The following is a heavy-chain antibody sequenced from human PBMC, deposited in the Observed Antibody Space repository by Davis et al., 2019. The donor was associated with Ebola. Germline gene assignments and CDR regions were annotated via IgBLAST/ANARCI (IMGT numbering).Heavy chain of an antibody. Sequence: GESLKISCAASGFTFSNYGMNWVRQAPGKGKEWVATISSDGSNVYYADSVKGRFTFSRDNSKHTVYLQMDSLRPEDAAVYYCAKDKDGTTDWFFDLWGRGTPVFVSS. V-gene: IGHV3-30*18. CDR2: ISSDGSNV. CDR1: GFTFSNYG. J-gene: IGHJ2*01. CDR3: AKDKDGTTDWFFDL. D-gene: IGHD1-7*01.